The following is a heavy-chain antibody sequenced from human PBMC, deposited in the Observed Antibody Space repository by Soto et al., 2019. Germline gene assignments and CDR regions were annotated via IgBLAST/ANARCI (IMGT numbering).Heavy chain of an antibody. J-gene: IGHJ3*02. CDR1: GFTFSSYA. CDR2: ISGSGAST. CDR3: AKFYCISTMCQAPAAKSTGGFEI. V-gene: IGHV3-23*01. D-gene: IGHD2-2*01. Sequence: EPQLLESGGGLGHPGGSLRLSCAASGFTFSSYAMSWVRQAPGKGLEWVAAISGSGASTYYADSVRGRSTISRDNSKKTVDLQMDSLRAEDTAVYYCAKFYCISTMCQAPAAKSTGGFEIWGPGTLVTVSS.